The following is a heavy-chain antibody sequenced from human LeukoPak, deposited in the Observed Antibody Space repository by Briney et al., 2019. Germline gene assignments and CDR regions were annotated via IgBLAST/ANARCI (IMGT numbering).Heavy chain of an antibody. D-gene: IGHD6-19*01. CDR2: ISSSGSTI. Sequence: PGGSLRLSCAASGFTFSSYEMNWVRQAPGKGLEWVSYISSSGSTIYYADSVKGRFTISRDNAKNSLYLQMNSLRAEDTAVYYCARDGPEWLVFEKLFDYWGQGTLVTVSS. CDR3: ARDGPEWLVFEKLFDY. CDR1: GFTFSSYE. J-gene: IGHJ4*02. V-gene: IGHV3-48*03.